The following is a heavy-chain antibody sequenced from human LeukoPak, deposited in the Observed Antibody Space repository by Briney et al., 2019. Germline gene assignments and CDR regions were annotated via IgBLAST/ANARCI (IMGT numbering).Heavy chain of an antibody. CDR3: PQERQAYCSGGSCYGSDKLFPADY. J-gene: IGHJ4*02. CDR1: GFTFSSYA. V-gene: IGHV3-23*01. D-gene: IGHD2-15*01. CDR2: ISGTGGST. Sequence: QPGGSLRLSCAASGFTFSSYAMTWVRQAPGKGLEWVSSISGTGGSTFYADSVKGRFTSSRDNSKNTLYLQMNSRRAEDTAIYYCPQERQAYCSGGSCYGSDKLFPADYWGQGSLVTASS.